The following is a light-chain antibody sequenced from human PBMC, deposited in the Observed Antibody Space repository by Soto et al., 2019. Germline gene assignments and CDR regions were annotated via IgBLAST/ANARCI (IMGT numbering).Light chain of an antibody. CDR1: TSNIGAGYD. Sequence: QSVLTQPPSVSGAPGQRVTISCTGSTSNIGAGYDVHWYQQKDPRAAPKLLSYADSNRPSGAPDRFSASKSGTSASLAITGLQAEDEADYYCQSYDNTLGGLVWVFGGGTKLTVL. V-gene: IGLV1-40*01. CDR2: ADS. J-gene: IGLJ3*02. CDR3: QSYDNTLGGLVWV.